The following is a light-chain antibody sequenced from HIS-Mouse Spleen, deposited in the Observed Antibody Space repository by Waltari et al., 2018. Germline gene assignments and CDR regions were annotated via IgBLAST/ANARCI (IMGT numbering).Light chain of an antibody. Sequence: DIQMTQSPPTLPASVGDRVTITCRASQSIRSWLACYKKKPGKAPKLLIYTASSLESGFPSRFSGSGSGTEFTLTISSLQPDDFATYYCQQYNSYWTFGQGTKVEIK. J-gene: IGKJ1*01. V-gene: IGKV1-5*03. CDR3: QQYNSYWT. CDR1: QSIRSW. CDR2: TAS.